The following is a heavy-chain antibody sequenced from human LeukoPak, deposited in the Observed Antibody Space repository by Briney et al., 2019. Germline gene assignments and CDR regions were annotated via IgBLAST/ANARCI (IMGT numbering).Heavy chain of an antibody. D-gene: IGHD3-3*01. CDR1: GGSISSSSYY. CDR2: IYYSGST. Sequence: SETLSLTCTVSGGSISSSSYYWGWIRQPPGKGLEWIGSIYYSGSTYYNPSLKSRVTISVDTSKNQFSLKLSSVTAADTAVYYCASPEWLEWGRFDYWGQGTLVTVSS. V-gene: IGHV4-39*01. J-gene: IGHJ4*02. CDR3: ASPEWLEWGRFDY.